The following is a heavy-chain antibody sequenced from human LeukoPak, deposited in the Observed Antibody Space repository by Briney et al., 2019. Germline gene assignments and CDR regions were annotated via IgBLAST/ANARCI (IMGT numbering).Heavy chain of an antibody. Sequence: ASVKVSCKASGYTFTSYAMNWVRQAPGQGLEWMGWINTNTGNPTYAQGFTGRFVFSLDTSVSTAYLQISSLKAEDTAVYYCARELASNLRFYYGMDVWGQGTTVTVSS. CDR3: ARELASNLRFYYGMDV. J-gene: IGHJ6*02. V-gene: IGHV7-4-1*02. D-gene: IGHD4-11*01. CDR2: INTNTGNP. CDR1: GYTFTSYA.